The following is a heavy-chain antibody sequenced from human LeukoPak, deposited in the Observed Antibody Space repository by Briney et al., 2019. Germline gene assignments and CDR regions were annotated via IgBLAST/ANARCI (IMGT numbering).Heavy chain of an antibody. CDR1: GGSISSYY. Sequence: SETLSLTCTVSGGSISSYYWSWIRQPPGKGLEWIGYIYYSGSTNYNPSLKSRVTISVDTSKNQFSLKLSSVTAADTAVYYCARGLLYYDILTGYSNDAFDIWGQGTMVTVSS. J-gene: IGHJ3*02. CDR3: ARGLLYYDILTGYSNDAFDI. CDR2: IYYSGST. V-gene: IGHV4-59*12. D-gene: IGHD3-9*01.